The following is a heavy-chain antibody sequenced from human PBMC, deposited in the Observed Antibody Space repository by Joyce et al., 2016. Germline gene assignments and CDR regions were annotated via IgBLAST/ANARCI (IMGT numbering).Heavy chain of an antibody. D-gene: IGHD3-16*01. J-gene: IGHJ4*02. CDR1: GGSISSNPYY. Sequence: QLQVQESGPGLVKPSETLSLTCIVSGGSISSNPYYWGWIRQPPGKGREWIGSIHYNGSTYDNPSLKSRISITVDTSKNMFSLKLTSVTAADTAVYYCATEGDLDYFDCWGQGTLVIVSS. CDR2: IHYNGST. V-gene: IGHV4-39*01. CDR3: ATEGDLDYFDC.